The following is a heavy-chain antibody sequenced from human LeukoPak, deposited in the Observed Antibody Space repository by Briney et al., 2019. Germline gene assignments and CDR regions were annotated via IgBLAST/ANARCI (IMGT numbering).Heavy chain of an antibody. J-gene: IGHJ4*02. CDR3: ARVFDTTMGPFDY. D-gene: IGHD5-18*01. CDR1: GYSITSGYY. CDR2: IHHDGTT. V-gene: IGHV4-38-2*01. Sequence: SETLSLTCAVSGYSITSGYYWGWIRQPPGKGLEWIGTIHHDGTTYDNPSLKSRVAISVDTSKNQFSLKVKSVTAADTAVYYCARVFDTTMGPFDYWGQGTLVTVSS.